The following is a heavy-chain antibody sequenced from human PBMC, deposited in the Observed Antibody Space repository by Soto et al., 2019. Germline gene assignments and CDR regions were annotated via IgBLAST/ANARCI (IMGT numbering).Heavy chain of an antibody. J-gene: IGHJ4*02. D-gene: IGHD3-3*01. Sequence: PGLSLRLSCGPAVFTFRSYAMIWVLQYPVKVLDWFSSMSGAGLSAYDADSVKGRFTISRDNSKNTLYMQMNNLRAEDTALYYCAKGPIFGVENIYDYWRQGTLVTVSS. CDR2: MSGAGLSA. V-gene: IGHV3-23*01. CDR1: VFTFRSYA. CDR3: AKGPIFGVENIYDY.